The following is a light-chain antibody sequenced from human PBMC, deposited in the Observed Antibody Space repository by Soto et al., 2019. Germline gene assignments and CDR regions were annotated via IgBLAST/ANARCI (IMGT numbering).Light chain of an antibody. Sequence: DIQMTQSPSSLFESXRRRVTIPXXASQDITNYLNWYQQKPGKAPRLLLYDASSLETGVPSRFSGSGSGTDFTFTISSLQPEDIATYYCQHYDHLPITFGQGTRLEIK. CDR2: DAS. J-gene: IGKJ5*01. CDR3: QHYDHLPIT. V-gene: IGKV1-33*01. CDR1: QDITNY.